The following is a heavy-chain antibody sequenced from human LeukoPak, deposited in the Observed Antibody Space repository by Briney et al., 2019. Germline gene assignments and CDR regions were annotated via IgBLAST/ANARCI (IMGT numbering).Heavy chain of an antibody. D-gene: IGHD3-10*01. Sequence: SQTLSLTCAISGDSVSSNNAVWNWIRQSPSRGLEWLGKTYYRSKWNYDYAVSVKSRITINPDTSKNHFSLQLSSVTPEDTAVCYCARSVNSGCLDCWGQGVLVTVSS. CDR2: TYYRSKWNY. CDR3: ARSVNSGCLDC. CDR1: GDSVSSNNAV. V-gene: IGHV6-1*01. J-gene: IGHJ4*02.